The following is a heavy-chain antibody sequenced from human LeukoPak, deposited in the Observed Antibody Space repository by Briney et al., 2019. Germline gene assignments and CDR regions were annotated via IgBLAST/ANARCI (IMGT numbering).Heavy chain of an antibody. CDR3: AREGYSSGWDY. D-gene: IGHD6-19*01. J-gene: IGHJ4*02. CDR1: GYTFTSYG. Sequence: ASVKVSCKASGYTFTSYGISWVRQAPGQGLEWMGWINPNSGGTNYAQKFQGRVTMTRDTSISTAYMELSRLRSDDTAVYYCAREGYSSGWDYWGQGTLVTVSS. CDR2: INPNSGGT. V-gene: IGHV1-2*02.